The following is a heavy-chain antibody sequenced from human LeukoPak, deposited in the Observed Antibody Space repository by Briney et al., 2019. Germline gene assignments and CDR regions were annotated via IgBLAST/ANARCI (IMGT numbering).Heavy chain of an antibody. J-gene: IGHJ5*02. CDR3: ARVRKGIAARRFDP. D-gene: IGHD6-6*01. V-gene: IGHV4-59*01. Sequence: SETLSLTCTVSGGSISSYYWSWIRQPPRKGLGWIGYIYYNGSTNSNPSLKSRVTISVDTSKNQFSLKLSSVTAADTAVYYCARVRKGIAARRFDPWGQGTLVTVSS. CDR1: GGSISSYY. CDR2: IYYNGST.